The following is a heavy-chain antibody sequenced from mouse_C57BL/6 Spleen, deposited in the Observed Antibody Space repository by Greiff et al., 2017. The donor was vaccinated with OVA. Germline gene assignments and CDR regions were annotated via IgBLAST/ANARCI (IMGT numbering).Heavy chain of an antibody. CDR1: GYTFSSYW. J-gene: IGHJ4*01. V-gene: IGHV1-80*01. CDR2: IDPGDGDT. D-gene: IGHD2-12*01. Sequence: QVQLQQSGAELVKPGASVKISCKASGYTFSSYWMNWVKQRPGKGLEWIGKIDPGDGDTNYNGKFKGKATLTADTSSSTAYMQLSSPTSEYSAVYFCARSVPYSHYAMDYWGQGTSVTVSS. CDR3: ARSVPYSHYAMDY.